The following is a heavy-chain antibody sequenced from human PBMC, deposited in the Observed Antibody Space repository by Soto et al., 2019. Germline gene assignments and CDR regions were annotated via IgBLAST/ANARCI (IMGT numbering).Heavy chain of an antibody. V-gene: IGHV3-33*01. J-gene: IGHJ6*02. CDR3: ARGGGQWLVSYYYGMDV. Sequence: QVQLVESGGGVVQPGRSLRLSCAASGFTFSSYGMHWVRQAPGKGLEWVAVIWYDGSNKYYADSVKGRFTISRDNSKNTLYLQMNILRAEDTDVYYCARGGGQWLVSYYYGMDVWGQGTTVTVSS. D-gene: IGHD6-19*01. CDR2: IWYDGSNK. CDR1: GFTFSSYG.